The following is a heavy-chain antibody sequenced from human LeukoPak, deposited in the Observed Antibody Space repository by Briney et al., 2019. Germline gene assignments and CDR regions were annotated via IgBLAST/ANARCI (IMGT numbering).Heavy chain of an antibody. Sequence: SETLSLTCAVSGGSLSNGGYYWSWIRQPPGRGLEWIGYIYYSGSTYYNPSLKSRVSISVDTSKNQFALRLNSVTAADTAVYYCARVPYDFWSGYDHYFDYWGQGTLVTVSS. CDR3: ARVPYDFWSGYDHYFDY. CDR2: IYYSGST. CDR1: GGSLSNGGYY. V-gene: IGHV4-30-4*01. D-gene: IGHD3-3*01. J-gene: IGHJ4*02.